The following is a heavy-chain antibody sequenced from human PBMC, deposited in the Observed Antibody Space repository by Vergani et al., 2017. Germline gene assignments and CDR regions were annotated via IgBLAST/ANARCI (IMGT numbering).Heavy chain of an antibody. CDR3: ARGYCSGGSCYSRNWGGWFDP. D-gene: IGHD2-15*01. CDR1: GGSVSSGSYY. J-gene: IGHJ5*02. CDR2: IYYSGST. V-gene: IGHV4-61*01. Sequence: QVQLQESGPGLVKPSETLSLTCTVSGGSVSSGSYYWSWIRQPPGKGLEWIGYIYYSGSTNYNPSLKSRVTISVDTSKNQFSLKLSSVTAADTAVYYCARGYCSGGSCYSRNWGGWFDPWGQGTLVTVSS.